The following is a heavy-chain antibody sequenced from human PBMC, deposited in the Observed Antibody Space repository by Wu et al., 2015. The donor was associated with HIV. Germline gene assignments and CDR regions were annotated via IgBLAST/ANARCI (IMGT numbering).Heavy chain of an antibody. CDR2: VNSDNGGT. CDR1: GYKFTDYY. V-gene: IGHV1-2*02. J-gene: IGHJ6*02. CDR3: AREPVTGPIKLWFMDV. D-gene: IGHD3-10*01. Sequence: QVQLVQSGTEVKKPGASVKVSCKASGYKFTDYYVHWVRQAPGQGLEWLGWVNSDNGGTNYELKFHGRVTMNQGHVQQPHPTWIGEPDICRPNGRLFYCAREPVTGPIKLWFMDVWGQGNHGRRFL.